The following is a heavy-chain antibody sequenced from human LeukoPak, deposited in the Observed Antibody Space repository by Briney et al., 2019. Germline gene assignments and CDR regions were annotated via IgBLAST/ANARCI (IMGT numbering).Heavy chain of an antibody. Sequence: PGGSLRLSCAASGFTFSPYWMHWVRQGPGKGLVWVARIDSDGSSTIYADSVKGRLTISRDNAQNTLYPQIDSLRAEDTAVYYCARGGGDHAFDVWGQGTMVTVSS. CDR3: ARGGGDHAFDV. D-gene: IGHD2-21*02. CDR1: GFTFSPYW. CDR2: IDSDGSST. V-gene: IGHV3-74*01. J-gene: IGHJ3*01.